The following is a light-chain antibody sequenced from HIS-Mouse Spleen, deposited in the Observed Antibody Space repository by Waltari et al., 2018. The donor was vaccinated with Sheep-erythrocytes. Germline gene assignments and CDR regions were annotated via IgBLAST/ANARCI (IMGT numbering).Light chain of an antibody. V-gene: IGLV1-47*01. CDR1: SSNIGSNY. CDR2: RNN. Sequence: QYVLTQPPSASGTPGQRVTISCSGSSSNIGSNYVYWYQQLPGTAPKLLIYRNNQRPSGVPDRFSGSKSGTSASLAISGLRSEDEADYYCCSYAGSYNHVFATGTKVTVL. CDR3: CSYAGSYNHV. J-gene: IGLJ1*01.